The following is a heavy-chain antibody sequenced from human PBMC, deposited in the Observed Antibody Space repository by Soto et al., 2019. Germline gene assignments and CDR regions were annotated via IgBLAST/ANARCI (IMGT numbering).Heavy chain of an antibody. V-gene: IGHV3-66*01. J-gene: IGHJ3*02. CDR2: IYSGGST. CDR3: ASRYYDILTGTRGDAFDI. Sequence: GGSLRLSCAASGFTVSSNYMSWVRQAPGKGLEWVSVIYSGGSTYYADSVKGRFTISGDNSKNTLYLQMNSLRAEDTAVYSCASRYYDILTGTRGDAFDIWGQGTMVTVSS. CDR1: GFTVSSNY. D-gene: IGHD3-9*01.